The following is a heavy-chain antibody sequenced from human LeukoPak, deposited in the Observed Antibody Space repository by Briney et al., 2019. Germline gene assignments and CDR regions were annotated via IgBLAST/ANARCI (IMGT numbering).Heavy chain of an antibody. CDR2: INPSGGST. CDR1: GYTFTSYY. D-gene: IGHD2-15*01. Sequence: ASVKVSCKASGYTFTSYYMHWVRQAPGQGLEWMGIINPSGGSTSYAQKLQGRVTMTRDTSTSTVYMELSSLRSEDTAVYYCARDPAYCSGGSCQSWFDPWGQGTLVTVSS. V-gene: IGHV1-46*01. CDR3: ARDPAYCSGGSCQSWFDP. J-gene: IGHJ5*02.